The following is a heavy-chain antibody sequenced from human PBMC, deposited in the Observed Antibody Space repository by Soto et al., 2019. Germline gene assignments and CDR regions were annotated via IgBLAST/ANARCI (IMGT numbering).Heavy chain of an antibody. CDR3: ARGRGRYSSGWFWFDP. Sequence: SETLSLTCGVSGGTIRSRDLWTWVRQPPGKGLEWIGEIFQSGSTNYTPSLESRVTISVDKSKNQFSLTLTSVTAADTAVYFCARGRGRYSSGWFWFDPWGQGILVTVSS. CDR2: IFQSGST. J-gene: IGHJ5*02. CDR1: GGTIRSRDL. D-gene: IGHD6-19*01. V-gene: IGHV4-4*02.